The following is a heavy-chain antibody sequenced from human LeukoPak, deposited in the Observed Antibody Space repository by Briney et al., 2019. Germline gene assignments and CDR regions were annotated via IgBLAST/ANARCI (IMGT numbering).Heavy chain of an antibody. D-gene: IGHD3-9*01. CDR1: GYTFTSYG. V-gene: IGHV1-18*01. J-gene: IGHJ3*02. Sequence: GASVKVSCKASGYTFTSYGISWVRQAPGQGLDWMGWISAYNGNTNYAQKLQGRVTMTTDTSTSTAYMELRSLRSDDTAVYYCARDMVGDILTGYYKGNAFDIWGQGTMVTVSS. CDR2: ISAYNGNT. CDR3: ARDMVGDILTGYYKGNAFDI.